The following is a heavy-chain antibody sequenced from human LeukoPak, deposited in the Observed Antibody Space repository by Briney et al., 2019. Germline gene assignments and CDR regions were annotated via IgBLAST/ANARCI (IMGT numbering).Heavy chain of an antibody. Sequence: GGSLRLSCAASGFTVSNSYMNWVRQAPGKGLEWVSVIYSGGSTYYADSVKGRFTISRDSSKNTLYLQMNSLRAEDTAVYYCARGLKYSSGWYYFDYWGQGTLVIVSS. J-gene: IGHJ4*02. CDR3: ARGLKYSSGWYYFDY. V-gene: IGHV3-53*01. D-gene: IGHD6-19*01. CDR1: GFTVSNSY. CDR2: IYSGGST.